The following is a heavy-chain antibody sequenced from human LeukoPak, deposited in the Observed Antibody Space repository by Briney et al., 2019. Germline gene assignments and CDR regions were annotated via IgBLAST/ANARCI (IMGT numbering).Heavy chain of an antibody. Sequence: GGSLRLSCAASGFTFSDHYMDWVRQAPGKGLEWVAVISYDGSNKYYADSVKGRFTISRDTSKNTLYLQMNSLRAEDTAVYYCTRDHDGFLDYWGQGTLVTVSS. CDR2: ISYDGSNK. CDR3: TRDHDGFLDY. D-gene: IGHD3-10*01. CDR1: GFTFSDHY. V-gene: IGHV3-30-3*01. J-gene: IGHJ4*02.